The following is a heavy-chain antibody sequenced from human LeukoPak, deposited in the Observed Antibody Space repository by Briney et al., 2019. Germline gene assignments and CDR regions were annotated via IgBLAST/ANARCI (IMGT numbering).Heavy chain of an antibody. D-gene: IGHD3-22*01. V-gene: IGHV3-9*01. CDR1: GFTFDDYA. CDR2: ISWNSGSI. Sequence: GRSLRLSCAASGFTFDDYAMHWVRQAPGKGLEWVSGISWNSGSIGYADSVKGRFTISRDNAKNSLYLQMNSLRAEDTALYYCARQEWGYGSSGWSQHWGQGTLVTVSS. J-gene: IGHJ1*01. CDR3: ARQEWGYGSSGWSQH.